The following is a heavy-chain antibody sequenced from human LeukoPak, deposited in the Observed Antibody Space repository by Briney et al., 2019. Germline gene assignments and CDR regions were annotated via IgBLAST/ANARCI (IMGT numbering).Heavy chain of an antibody. CDR2: IKEDGSQK. D-gene: IGHD2-21*02. CDR1: GFTFNTYW. CDR3: ARDGFSSAINF. Sequence: GGSLRLSCAASGFTFNTYWMSWIRQTPGKGLEWVANIKEDGSQKNYVDSVRGRFTISRDNAKNSLYLQMNSLRAEDTAVYYCARDGFSSAINFWGQGTLVTVSS. J-gene: IGHJ4*02. V-gene: IGHV3-7*01.